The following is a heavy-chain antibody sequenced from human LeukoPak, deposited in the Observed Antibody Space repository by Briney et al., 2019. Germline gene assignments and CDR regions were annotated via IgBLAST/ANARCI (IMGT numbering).Heavy chain of an antibody. J-gene: IGHJ5*02. V-gene: IGHV1-2*02. CDR3: ARGVPIAAAGKWFDP. Sequence: ASVKVSCKASGYTFTGYYMHWVRRAPGQGLEWMGWIDPNSGGTNYAQKFQGRVTMTRDTSISTAYMELSRLRSDDTAVYYCARGVPIAAAGKWFDPWGQGTLVTVSS. D-gene: IGHD6-13*01. CDR1: GYTFTGYY. CDR2: IDPNSGGT.